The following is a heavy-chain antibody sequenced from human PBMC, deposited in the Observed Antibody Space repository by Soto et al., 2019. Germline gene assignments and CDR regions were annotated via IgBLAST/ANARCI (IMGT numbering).Heavy chain of an antibody. CDR3: ARPTDYHYGMQV. D-gene: IGHD4-17*01. Sequence: VESLRISCKVSGYNFHTYWIGWVRQMPGKGLEWMGFIYPNDSDTRYSPSFRGQVTISADKSINTAYLQWTSLKASDTAIYFSARPTDYHYGMQVWGQGTTVTVSS. CDR2: IYPNDSDT. J-gene: IGHJ6*02. V-gene: IGHV5-51*01. CDR1: GYNFHTYW.